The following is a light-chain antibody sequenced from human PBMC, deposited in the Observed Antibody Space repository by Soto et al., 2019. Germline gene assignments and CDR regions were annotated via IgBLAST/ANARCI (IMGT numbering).Light chain of an antibody. Sequence: EIVLTPSPATLSLSPGERATLSCRASQSVSSYLAWYQQKPGQAPRLLMYGASSRATGIPDRFSGSGSGTDFTLTISRREPADFAVYYCQQYNKWPRTFGQGTKVDIK. V-gene: IGKV3-11*01. J-gene: IGKJ1*01. CDR1: QSVSSY. CDR2: GAS. CDR3: QQYNKWPRT.